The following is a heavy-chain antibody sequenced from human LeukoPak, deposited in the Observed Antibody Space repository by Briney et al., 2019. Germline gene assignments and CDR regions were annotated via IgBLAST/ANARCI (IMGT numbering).Heavy chain of an antibody. J-gene: IGHJ5*02. CDR2: INHSGST. Sequence: SETLSLTCAVYGGSFSGYYWSWIRQPPGKGLEWIGEINHSGSTNYNPSLKSRVTISVDTSKNQFSLKLSSVTAADTAVYYCARGLPSYIAVAGHLNWFDPWGQGTLVTVSS. D-gene: IGHD6-19*01. CDR1: GGSFSGYY. V-gene: IGHV4-34*01. CDR3: ARGLPSYIAVAGHLNWFDP.